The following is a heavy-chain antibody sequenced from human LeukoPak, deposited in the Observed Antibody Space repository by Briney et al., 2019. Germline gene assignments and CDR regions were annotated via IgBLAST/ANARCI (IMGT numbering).Heavy chain of an antibody. CDR3: ARGPTVADPVHGFDY. D-gene: IGHD6-19*01. V-gene: IGHV1-8*01. CDR2: MNPNSGNT. J-gene: IGHJ4*02. Sequence: VRQATGQXLEWMGWMNPNSGNTGYAQKFQGRVTMTRNTSISTAYMELSSLRSEDTAVYYCARGPTVADPVHGFDYWGQGTLVTVSS.